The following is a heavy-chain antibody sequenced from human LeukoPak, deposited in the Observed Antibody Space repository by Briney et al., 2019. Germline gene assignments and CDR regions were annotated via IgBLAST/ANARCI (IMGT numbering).Heavy chain of an antibody. D-gene: IGHD5-12*01. CDR3: ARGPKWLRSQLDY. Sequence: SETLSLTCAVYGGSFSSYYWSWIRQPPGKGLEWIGEINHSGSTIYNPSLKSRVTISVDTSKNQFSLKLSSVTAADTAVYYCARGPKWLRSQLDYWGHGPLVTVSS. J-gene: IGHJ4*01. CDR2: INHSGST. V-gene: IGHV4-34*01. CDR1: GGSFSSYY.